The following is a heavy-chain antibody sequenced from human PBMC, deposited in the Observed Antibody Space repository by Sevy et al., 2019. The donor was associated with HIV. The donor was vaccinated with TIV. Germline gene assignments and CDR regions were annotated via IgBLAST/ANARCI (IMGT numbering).Heavy chain of an antibody. V-gene: IGHV3-49*01. Sequence: GGSLRLSCTASGFTFGDYAMSWIRQTPGKGLDWVGLIRSKTFGGTTEYTASVKGSFTISRDDSKSIAYLQMSSLKTGETAVYYCTRIRGTISPFYYFGMDVWGQGTTVTVSS. D-gene: IGHD3-10*01. CDR2: IRSKTFGGTT. CDR3: TRIRGTISPFYYFGMDV. J-gene: IGHJ6*02. CDR1: GFTFGDYA.